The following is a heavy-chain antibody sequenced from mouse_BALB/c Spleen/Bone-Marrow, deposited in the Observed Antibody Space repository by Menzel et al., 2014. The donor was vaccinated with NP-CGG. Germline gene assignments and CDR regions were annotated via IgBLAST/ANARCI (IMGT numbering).Heavy chain of an antibody. D-gene: IGHD1-1*02. J-gene: IGHJ4*01. Sequence: EVKLVESGGGLVQPGGSMKLSCVASGFTFSNYWMNWVRQSPEKGLEWVAEIRLKSNNYATHYAESVKGRFTISRDDSKSSVYLKMNNLRAEDIGIYYCTRRGWGYAMDYWGQGTSVTVSS. V-gene: IGHV6-6*02. CDR2: IRLKSNNYAT. CDR3: TRRGWGYAMDY. CDR1: GFTFSNYW.